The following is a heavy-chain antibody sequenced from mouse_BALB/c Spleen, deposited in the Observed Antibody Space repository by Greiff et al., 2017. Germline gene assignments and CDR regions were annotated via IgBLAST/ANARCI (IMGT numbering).Heavy chain of an antibody. D-gene: IGHD1-1*01. Sequence: QVTLKVSGPGILQPSQTLSLTCSFSGFSLSTSGMGVSWIRQPSGKGLEWLAHIYWDDDKRYNPSLKSRLTISKDTSSNQVFLKITSVDTADTATYYCARYYGSSYDYAMDYWGQGTSVTVSS. CDR1: GFSLSTSGMG. J-gene: IGHJ4*01. CDR3: ARYYGSSYDYAMDY. V-gene: IGHV8-12*01. CDR2: IYWDDDK.